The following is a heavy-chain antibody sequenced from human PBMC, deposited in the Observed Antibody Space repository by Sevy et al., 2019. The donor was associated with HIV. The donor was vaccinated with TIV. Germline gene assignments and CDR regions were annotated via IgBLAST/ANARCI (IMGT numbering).Heavy chain of an antibody. CDR3: ARGMKPYYYSDMAV. V-gene: IGHV3-30-3*01. CDR2: LSYDGSNK. CDR1: GFTFSSYT. J-gene: IGHJ6*02. Sequence: GGSLRLSCAASGFTFSSYTIHWVRQTPGKGLEWVAVLSYDGSNKYYADSVKGRFTVSRDNSKNTVFLQMNSLRPEDTAVYFCARGMKPYYYSDMAVWGQGTTVTVSS.